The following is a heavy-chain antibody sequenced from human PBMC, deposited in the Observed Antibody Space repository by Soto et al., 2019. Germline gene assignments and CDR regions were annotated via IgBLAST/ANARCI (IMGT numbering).Heavy chain of an antibody. CDR1: GFTFSNAW. CDR3: TTDYGDPFDY. V-gene: IGHV3-15*01. CDR2: IKSKTDGGTT. Sequence: EVQLVESGGGLVKPGGSLRLSCAASGFTFSNAWMNWVRQAPGKRLEWVGRIKSKTDGGTTDYAAPVKGRFTISRDDSTKTLYVQMNSLKTDDTAVYYCTTDYGDPFDYWGQGTLVTVSS. J-gene: IGHJ4*02. D-gene: IGHD4-17*01.